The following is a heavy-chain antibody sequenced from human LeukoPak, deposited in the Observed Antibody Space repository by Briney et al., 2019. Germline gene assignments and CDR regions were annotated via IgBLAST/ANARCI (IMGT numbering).Heavy chain of an antibody. CDR1: GYTFTSYG. V-gene: IGHV1-18*01. CDR2: ISAYNGNT. J-gene: IGHJ4*02. Sequence: ASVKVSCKASGYTFTSYGISWVRQAPGQGLEWMGWISAYNGNTNYAQKLQGRVTMTTDTSTSTAYMELRSLRSDDTAVYYCARDPEYYGSGSNYFDYWGQGTLVTVSS. D-gene: IGHD3-10*01. CDR3: ARDPEYYGSGSNYFDY.